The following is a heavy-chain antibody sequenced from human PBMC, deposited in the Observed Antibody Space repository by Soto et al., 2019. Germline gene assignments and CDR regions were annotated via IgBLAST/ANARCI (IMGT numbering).Heavy chain of an antibody. D-gene: IGHD3-16*01. Sequence: SETLSLTCTVSGGSISSSSYYWGWICQPPGKGLEWIGSIYYSGYTYYNPSLKSRVTISVDTSKNQFSLKLSSVTAADTAVYSCARHNGPLYVGYYYDMDVWGQGTTVTVSS. J-gene: IGHJ6*02. V-gene: IGHV4-39*01. CDR2: IYYSGYT. CDR3: ARHNGPLYVGYYYDMDV. CDR1: GGSISSSSYY.